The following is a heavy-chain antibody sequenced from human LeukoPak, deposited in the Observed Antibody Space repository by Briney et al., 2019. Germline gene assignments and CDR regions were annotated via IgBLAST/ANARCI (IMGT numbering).Heavy chain of an antibody. CDR2: IYYGRST. V-gene: IGHV4-59*01. CDR3: ARVSGSYSFDY. Sequence: SETLSLTCTVSGGSISSYYWSWIRQPPGKGLEWIGYIYYGRSTNYNPSLKSRVTISVDTSKNQFSLKLSSVTAADTAVYYCARVSGSYSFDYWGQGTLVTVSS. D-gene: IGHD1-26*01. J-gene: IGHJ4*02. CDR1: GGSISSYY.